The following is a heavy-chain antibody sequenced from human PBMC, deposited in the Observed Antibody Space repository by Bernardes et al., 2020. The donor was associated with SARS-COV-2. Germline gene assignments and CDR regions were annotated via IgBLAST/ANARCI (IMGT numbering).Heavy chain of an antibody. D-gene: IGHD3-22*01. Sequence: SETLSLTRTVSGGSISSGGYYWSWIRQHPGKGLEWIGYIYYSGSTYYNPSLKSRVTISVDTSKNQFSLKLSSVTAADTAVYYCARVKSGYYDSSGENYFDYWGQGTLVTVSS. V-gene: IGHV4-31*03. CDR1: GGSISSGGYY. CDR3: ARVKSGYYDSSGENYFDY. CDR2: IYYSGST. J-gene: IGHJ4*02.